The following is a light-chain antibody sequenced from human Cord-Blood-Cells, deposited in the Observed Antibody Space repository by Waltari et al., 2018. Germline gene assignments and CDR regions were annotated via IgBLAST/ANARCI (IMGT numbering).Light chain of an antibody. Sequence: EIVMTQSPATLSVSPGERATLSCRASQRVSSNLAWYQQKPGQAPRLLFYGASTRATGIPARFSGSGSGTEFTLTISSLQSEDFAVYYCQQYNNWPVYTFGQGTKLEIK. CDR2: GAS. CDR3: QQYNNWPVYT. J-gene: IGKJ2*01. V-gene: IGKV3-15*01. CDR1: QRVSSN.